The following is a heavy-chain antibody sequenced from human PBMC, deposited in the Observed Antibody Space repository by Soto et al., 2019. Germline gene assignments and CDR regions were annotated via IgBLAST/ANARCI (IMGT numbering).Heavy chain of an antibody. V-gene: IGHV1-3*01. Sequence: QVQLVQSGAEVKKPGASVQVSCKASGYSFITYAMHWVRQAPGQRLEWMGWINAGTGNTNYSQKYQGGNTIATHTSASTAYMELISLRSEDTDVYFWARGSTTSTNGCNPPDAFCFWGRGTTVAVS. D-gene: IGHD2-2*01. CDR3: ARGSTTSTNGCNPPDAFCF. CDR1: GYSFITYA. CDR2: INAGTGNT. J-gene: IGHJ3*01.